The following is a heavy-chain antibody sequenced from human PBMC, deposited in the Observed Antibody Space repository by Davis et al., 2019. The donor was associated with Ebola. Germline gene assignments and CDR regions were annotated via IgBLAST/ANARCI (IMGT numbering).Heavy chain of an antibody. CDR1: GYTFTGYY. CDR3: ARDLSYSYYYHYYGMDV. J-gene: IGHJ6*02. Sequence: ASVKVSCKASGYTFTGYYMHWVRQAPGQGLEWMGWINPNSGGTNYAQKFQGWVTMTRDTSISTVYMELTSLRSDDTAVYYCARDLSYSYYYHYYGMDVWGQGTTVTVSS. V-gene: IGHV1-2*04. CDR2: INPNSGGT. D-gene: IGHD3-10*01.